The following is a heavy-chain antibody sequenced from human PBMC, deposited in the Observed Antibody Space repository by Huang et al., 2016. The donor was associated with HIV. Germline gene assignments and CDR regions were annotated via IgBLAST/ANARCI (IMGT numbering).Heavy chain of an antibody. Sequence: QVRLQESGPGLVKPSETLSLSCTVSGDSVSSHYWGWIRHPPGKGLEWIGTVYDSGTTKYNPRLKSRITISVETSKNGFSLNITSVSAADTAMYVCVRDQGRLAVGGIDNWFDPWGQGALVTVSS. CDR3: VRDQGRLAVGGIDNWFDP. CDR1: GDSVSSHY. V-gene: IGHV4-59*02. CDR2: VYDSGTT. D-gene: IGHD6-19*01. J-gene: IGHJ5*02.